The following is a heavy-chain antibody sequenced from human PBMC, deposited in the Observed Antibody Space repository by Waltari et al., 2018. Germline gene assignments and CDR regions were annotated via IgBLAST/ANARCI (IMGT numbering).Heavy chain of an antibody. V-gene: IGHV4-34*01. CDR1: GGSFSGYY. D-gene: IGHD6-19*01. CDR3: ARVIGYSSGWYYYYYMDV. CDR2: INHSGST. Sequence: QVQLQQWGAGLLKPSETLSLTCAVYGGSFSGYYWSWLRQPPGKGLEWIGEINHSGSTNYNPSLKSRVTISVDTSKNQFSLKLSSVTAADTAVYYCARVIGYSSGWYYYYYMDVWGKGTTVTVSS. J-gene: IGHJ6*03.